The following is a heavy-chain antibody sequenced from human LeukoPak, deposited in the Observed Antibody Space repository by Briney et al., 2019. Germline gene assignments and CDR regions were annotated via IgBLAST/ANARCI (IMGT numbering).Heavy chain of an antibody. V-gene: IGHV3-30*18. Sequence: PGGSLRLSCAASRFSFNNYAMYWVRQAPGKGLEWVALISYDGGDKYYAESMKGRITISRDNAENTLYLQMNNLRPDDTAFYFCVKEGVEYSYSYGDYWGQGTLVTVSS. CDR1: RFSFNNYA. D-gene: IGHD3-16*01. CDR2: ISYDGGDK. J-gene: IGHJ4*02. CDR3: VKEGVEYSYSYGDY.